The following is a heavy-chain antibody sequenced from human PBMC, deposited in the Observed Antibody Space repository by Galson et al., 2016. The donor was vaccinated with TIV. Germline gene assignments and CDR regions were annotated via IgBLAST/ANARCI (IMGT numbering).Heavy chain of an antibody. CDR1: GYSFSSYS. D-gene: IGHD3-3*01. Sequence: SVKASCKASGYSFSSYSVTWVRQAPGQGLEWMGRIIPILDTANYAQRFQGRVTITVDKSTNTAYMELTRLTSEDTAVFYCAREKGWRDQEGDALDIWGQGTMVTVSS. V-gene: IGHV1-69*08. CDR2: IIPILDTA. CDR3: AREKGWRDQEGDALDI. J-gene: IGHJ3*02.